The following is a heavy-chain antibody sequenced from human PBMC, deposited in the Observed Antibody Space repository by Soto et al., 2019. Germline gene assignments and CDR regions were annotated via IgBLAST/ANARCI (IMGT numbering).Heavy chain of an antibody. J-gene: IGHJ6*03. CDR1: GGTFSSYT. Sequence: QVQLVQSGAEVKKPGSSVKVSCKASGGTFSSYTISWVRQAPGQGLEWMGRIIPILGIANYAQKFQGRVTIIADKSTCTAYMELSSLRSEDTAVYYCARGYCSGGSCYSYYYYYMDVWGKGTTVTVSS. D-gene: IGHD2-15*01. CDR2: IIPILGIA. CDR3: ARGYCSGGSCYSYYYYYMDV. V-gene: IGHV1-69*02.